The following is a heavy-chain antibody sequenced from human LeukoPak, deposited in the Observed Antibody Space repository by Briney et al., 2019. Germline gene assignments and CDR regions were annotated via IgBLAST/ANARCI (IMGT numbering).Heavy chain of an antibody. CDR3: AKFRYHSNDNNYLDFNY. CDR2: ISGSGGHT. J-gene: IGHJ4*02. Sequence: GGSLRLSCAASGFTFSSYAMGWVRQAPGKGPEWVSSISGSGGHTYFADSVKGRFTISRDNSKNTLDLQMNGLKVEDTAVYYCAKFRYHSNDNNYLDFNYWGQGTLVTVSS. V-gene: IGHV3-23*01. CDR1: GFTFSSYA. D-gene: IGHD3-22*01.